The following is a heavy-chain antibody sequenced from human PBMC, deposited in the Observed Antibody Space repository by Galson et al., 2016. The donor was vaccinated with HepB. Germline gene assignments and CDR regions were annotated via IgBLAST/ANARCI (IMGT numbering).Heavy chain of an antibody. CDR3: AKCCGERVIRAGMDV. D-gene: IGHD2-21*01. V-gene: IGHV1-18*01. CDR1: GYDFKTYG. J-gene: IGHJ6*02. Sequence: SGAEVKKPGESLRISCKASGYDFKTYGITWVRQAPGQGLEWMGWISGNNRNTNSAQKFQGRVTMTTDISTTTAYMELRSLRSDDTAVYYCAKCCGERVIRAGMDVWGQGTTVTVSS. CDR2: ISGNNRNT.